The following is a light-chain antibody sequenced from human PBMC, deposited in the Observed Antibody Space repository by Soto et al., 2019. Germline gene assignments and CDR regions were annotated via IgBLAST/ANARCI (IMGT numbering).Light chain of an antibody. V-gene: IGKV1-5*01. CDR2: DAS. CDR3: QQYNSFWT. CDR1: QSISSW. Sequence: DIPMTQSPSTLSASVGARVTITCRASQSISSWLAWYQQKPGKAPRLLIYDASYFERGVPSRFSGSGSGTEFTLTISDLQPDDLATYYCQQYNSFWTFGQGTKVEI. J-gene: IGKJ1*01.